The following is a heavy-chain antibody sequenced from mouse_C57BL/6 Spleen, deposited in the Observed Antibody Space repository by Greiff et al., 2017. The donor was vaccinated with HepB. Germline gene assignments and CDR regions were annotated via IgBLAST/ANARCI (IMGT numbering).Heavy chain of an antibody. CDR1: GYTFTDYN. CDR2: INPNNGGT. Sequence: VQLQQSGPELVKPGASVKMSCKASGYTFTDYNMHWVKQSHGKSLEWIGYINPNNGGTSYNQKFKGKATLTVNKSSSTAYMELRSLTSEDSAVYYCARTSYYDYSFVDYWGQGTTLTVSS. J-gene: IGHJ2*01. D-gene: IGHD2-4*01. CDR3: ARTSYYDYSFVDY. V-gene: IGHV1-22*01.